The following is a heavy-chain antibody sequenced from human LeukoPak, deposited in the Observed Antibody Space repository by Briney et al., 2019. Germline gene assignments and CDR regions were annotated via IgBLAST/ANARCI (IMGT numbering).Heavy chain of an antibody. V-gene: IGHV1-69*05. D-gene: IGHD3-10*01. CDR3: ARSYTMVRGSDGWGYYNWFDP. J-gene: IGHJ5*02. CDR2: IIPIFGTA. Sequence: SVKVSCKAPGGTFSSYAISWVRQAPGQGLEWMGGIIPIFGTANYAQKFQGRVTITTDESTSTAYMELSSLRPEDTAVYYCARSYTMVRGSDGWGYYNWFDPWGQGTLVTVSS. CDR1: GGTFSSYA.